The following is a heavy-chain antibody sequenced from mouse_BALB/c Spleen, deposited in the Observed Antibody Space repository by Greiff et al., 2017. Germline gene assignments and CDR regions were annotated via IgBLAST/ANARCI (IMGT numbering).Heavy chain of an antibody. Sequence: EVMLVESGGGLVQPGGSRKLSCAASGFTFSSFGMHWVRQAPEKGLEWVAYISSGRSTIYYADTVKGRFTISRDKPKNTLFLQMTSLRSEDTAMYYCARSLLRLRYFDGWGAGTTVTVSS. CDR1: GFTFSSFG. V-gene: IGHV5-17*02. CDR3: ARSLLRLRYFDG. D-gene: IGHD1-2*01. CDR2: ISSGRSTI. J-gene: IGHJ1*01.